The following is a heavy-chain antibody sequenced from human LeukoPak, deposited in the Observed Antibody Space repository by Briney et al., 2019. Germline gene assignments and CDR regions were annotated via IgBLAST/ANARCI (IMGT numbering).Heavy chain of an antibody. CDR3: ARHFVGYCSSTSCSALYFDY. J-gene: IGHJ4*02. CDR1: GGSISSSGYY. CDR2: IYYSGST. Sequence: SETLSLTCTVSGGSISSSGYYWGWIRQPPGKGLEWIGRIYYSGSTYYNPSLKSRVTISVDTSENQFSLKLSSVTAADTAVYYCARHFVGYCSSTSCSALYFDYWGQGTLVTVSS. V-gene: IGHV4-39*01. D-gene: IGHD2-2*01.